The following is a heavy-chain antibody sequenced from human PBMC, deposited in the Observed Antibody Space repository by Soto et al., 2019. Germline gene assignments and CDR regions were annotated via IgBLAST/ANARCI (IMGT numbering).Heavy chain of an antibody. CDR1: GGSISGSSYY. D-gene: IGHD4-17*01. V-gene: IGHV4-39*01. J-gene: IGHJ4*02. CDR2: IYYSGST. Sequence: SETLSLTCTVSGGSISGSSYYWGWIRQPPGKGLEWIGSIYYSGSTYYNPSLKSRVTISVDTSKNQFSLKLSSVTAADTAVYYCARRYYGDPFDYWGQGTLVTVSS. CDR3: ARRYYGDPFDY.